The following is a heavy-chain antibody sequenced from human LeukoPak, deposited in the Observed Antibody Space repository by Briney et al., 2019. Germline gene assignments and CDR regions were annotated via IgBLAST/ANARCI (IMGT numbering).Heavy chain of an antibody. J-gene: IGHJ4*02. CDR3: ARCVYSGYDGAFDY. Sequence: ASVKVSCKASGYTFTGYYMHWVRQAPGQGLEWMGWMNPNSGNTGYAQKFQGRVTMTRNTSTSTAYMELSSLRSEDTAVYYCARCVYSGYDGAFDYWGQGTLVTVSS. D-gene: IGHD5-12*01. CDR2: MNPNSGNT. CDR1: GYTFTGYY. V-gene: IGHV1-8*02.